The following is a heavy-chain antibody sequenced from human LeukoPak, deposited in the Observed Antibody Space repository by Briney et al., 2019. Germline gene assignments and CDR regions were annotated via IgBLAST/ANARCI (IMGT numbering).Heavy chain of an antibody. J-gene: IGHJ4*02. CDR3: TRLGGSPPYFDY. Sequence: PGGSLRLSCAASGFTFSGSAMHWVRQASGKGLEWVGRIRRKGNDYATAYAASVKGRFTIYRDDSKNTAYLQMDSLKTEDTAVYFCTRLGGSPPYFDYWGRGTLVSVSS. CDR2: IRRKGNDYAT. CDR1: GFTFSGSA. V-gene: IGHV3-73*01. D-gene: IGHD3-16*01.